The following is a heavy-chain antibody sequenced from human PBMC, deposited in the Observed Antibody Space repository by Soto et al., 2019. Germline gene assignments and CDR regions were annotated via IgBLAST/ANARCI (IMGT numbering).Heavy chain of an antibody. Sequence: PGGSLRLSCAASGFTFSSYGMHWVRQAPGKGLGWVAVISYDGSNKYYADSVKGRFTISRDNSKNTLYLQMNSLRAEDTAVYYCAKGHRPHDYYDSSGRWVGMDVWGQGTTVTVSS. V-gene: IGHV3-30*18. CDR3: AKGHRPHDYYDSSGRWVGMDV. J-gene: IGHJ6*02. D-gene: IGHD3-22*01. CDR1: GFTFSSYG. CDR2: ISYDGSNK.